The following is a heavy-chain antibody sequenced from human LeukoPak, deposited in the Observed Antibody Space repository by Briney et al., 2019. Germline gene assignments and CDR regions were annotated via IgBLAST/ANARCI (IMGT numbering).Heavy chain of an antibody. D-gene: IGHD3-3*01. CDR1: GGSISSGGYY. CDR3: RGFQSGYSDY. V-gene: IGHV4-30-2*01. Sequence: PSETLSLTCTVSGGSISSGGYYWSWIRQPPGKGLEWIGYIYHSGSTYYNPSLKSRVTISVDRSKNQFSLKLSSVTAADTAVYYCRGFQSGYSDYWGQGTLVTVSS. J-gene: IGHJ4*02. CDR2: IYHSGST.